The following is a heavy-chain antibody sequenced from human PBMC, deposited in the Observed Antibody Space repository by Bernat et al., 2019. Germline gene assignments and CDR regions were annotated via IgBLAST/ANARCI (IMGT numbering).Heavy chain of an antibody. D-gene: IGHD3-16*01. CDR2: IRSKANSYAT. J-gene: IGHJ4*02. Sequence: EVQLVESGGGLVKPGGSLRLSCAASGLTFRNAWMNWVRQAPGKGLEWVGRIRSKANSYATAYAASVKGRFTISRDDSKNTAYLQMNSLKTEDTAVYYCTGGSLYYFDYWGQGTLVTVSS. CDR1: GLTFRNAW. V-gene: IGHV3-73*01. CDR3: TGGSLYYFDY.